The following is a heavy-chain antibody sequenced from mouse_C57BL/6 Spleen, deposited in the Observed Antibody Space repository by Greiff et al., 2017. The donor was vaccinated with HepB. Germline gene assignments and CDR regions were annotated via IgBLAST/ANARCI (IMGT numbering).Heavy chain of an antibody. CDR1: GFTFTDYY. J-gene: IGHJ1*03. D-gene: IGHD2-5*01. CDR3: ARPDYSNWYFDV. Sequence: EVHLVESGPVLVKPGPSVKISCKASGFTFTDYYMHWVKQSHGKSLEWIGLVYPYNGGTSYNQKFKGKATLTVDTSSSTAYMELNSLTSEDSAVYYCARPDYSNWYFDVWGTGTTVTVSS. V-gene: IGHV1-36*01. CDR2: VYPYNGGT.